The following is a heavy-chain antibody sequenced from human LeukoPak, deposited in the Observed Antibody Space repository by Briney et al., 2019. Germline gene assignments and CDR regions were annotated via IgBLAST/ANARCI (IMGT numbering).Heavy chain of an antibody. J-gene: IGHJ4*02. Sequence: GRSLRLSCAASGFTFSSYAMHWVRQAPGKGLEWVAVISYDGSNKYYADSVKGRFTISRDNSKNTLYLQMNSLRAEDTAVYYCAREGVYCTNGVCYSVFDYWGQGTLVTVSS. CDR3: AREGVYCTNGVCYSVFDY. CDR2: ISYDGSNK. CDR1: GFTFSSYA. D-gene: IGHD2-8*01. V-gene: IGHV3-30-3*01.